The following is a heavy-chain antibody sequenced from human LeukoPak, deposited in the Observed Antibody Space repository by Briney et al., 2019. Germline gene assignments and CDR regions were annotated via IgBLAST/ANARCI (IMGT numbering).Heavy chain of an antibody. Sequence: GGSLRLSCAASGFTFSSYAMHWVRQAPGKGLEWVAVISYDGSNKYYADSVKGRFTISRDNSKNTLYLQMNSLRAEDTAVYYCARGRPHGNDYWGQGTLVAVSS. CDR1: GFTFSSYA. CDR3: ARGRPHGNDY. CDR2: ISYDGSNK. D-gene: IGHD4-23*01. V-gene: IGHV3-30-3*01. J-gene: IGHJ4*02.